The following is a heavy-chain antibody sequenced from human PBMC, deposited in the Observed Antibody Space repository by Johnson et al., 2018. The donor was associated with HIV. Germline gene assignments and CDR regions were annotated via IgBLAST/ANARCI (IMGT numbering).Heavy chain of an antibody. Sequence: VQLVESGGGVVQPGRSLRLSCEASGFTLSSSAFHWVRQSTGKGLEWVSGIGAAGETHYPDPVKGRFTVSRDNANHSLYLPMNSLRAEDTAVYYCAKGQEIVGATIMGGAFDIWGQGTMVTVSS. D-gene: IGHD1-26*01. J-gene: IGHJ3*02. V-gene: IGHV3-13*01. CDR3: AKGQEIVGATIMGGAFDI. CDR1: GFTLSSSA. CDR2: IGAAGET.